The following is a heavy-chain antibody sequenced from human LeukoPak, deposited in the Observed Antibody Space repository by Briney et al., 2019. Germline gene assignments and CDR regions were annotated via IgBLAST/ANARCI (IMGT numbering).Heavy chain of an antibody. Sequence: PGGSLRLSCAASGFTVSSNYMSWVRQAPGKGLEWVSIIYSGGSTYYADSVKGRFTISRDNSKNTLNLQMNSLRAEDTAVYYCARDRGYLGSRSYGYYYYYCMDVWGKGTTVTVSS. CDR2: IYSGGST. CDR1: GFTVSSNY. CDR3: ARDRGYLGSRSYGYYYYYCMDV. J-gene: IGHJ6*03. D-gene: IGHD3-10*01. V-gene: IGHV3-53*01.